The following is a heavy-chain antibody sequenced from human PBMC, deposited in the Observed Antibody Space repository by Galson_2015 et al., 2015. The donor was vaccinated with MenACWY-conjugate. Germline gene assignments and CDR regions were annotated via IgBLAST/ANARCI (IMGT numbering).Heavy chain of an antibody. Sequence: LRLSCAASGFTFSSYSMNWVRQAPGRGLEGVSYISSSSSTIYYADSVKGRFTISRDNAKNSLYLQMNSLRDEDTAVYYCARGKRGSYNFDYWGQGTLVTVSS. CDR3: ARGKRGSYNFDY. CDR2: ISSSSSTI. D-gene: IGHD1-26*01. V-gene: IGHV3-48*02. CDR1: GFTFSSYS. J-gene: IGHJ4*02.